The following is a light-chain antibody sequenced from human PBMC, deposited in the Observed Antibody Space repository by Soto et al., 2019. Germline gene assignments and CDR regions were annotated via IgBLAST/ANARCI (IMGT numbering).Light chain of an antibody. V-gene: IGKV1-5*03. Sequence: DLQMTQSPSTRSASVGDRVTITCRASRSLTSWLTWYQQKPGKAPKFLIYNTSILESGVPSRFSGSGSGTEFTLTISSLQPDDFATYYCQHYDNYLWTFGQGTKVEIK. J-gene: IGKJ1*01. CDR3: QHYDNYLWT. CDR1: RSLTSW. CDR2: NTS.